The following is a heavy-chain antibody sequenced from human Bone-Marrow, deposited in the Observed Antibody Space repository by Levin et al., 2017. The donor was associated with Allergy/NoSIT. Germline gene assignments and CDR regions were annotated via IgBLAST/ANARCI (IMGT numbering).Heavy chain of an antibody. CDR2: INPIGDST. V-gene: IGHV1-46*01. CDR3: AREAKYSSSSANNYYNGMDV. D-gene: IGHD6-6*01. J-gene: IGHJ6*02. CDR1: GYTFSSYY. Sequence: GESLKISCKASGYTFSSYYMHWVRQAPGQGLQWLGIINPIGDSTSYPQKFQGRVTVTRDTSTSTVYMELSSLRSEDPAVYYCAREAKYSSSSANNYYNGMDVWGQGTTVTVSS.